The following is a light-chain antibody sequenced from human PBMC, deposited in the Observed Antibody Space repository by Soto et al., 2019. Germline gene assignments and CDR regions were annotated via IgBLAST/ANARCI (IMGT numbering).Light chain of an antibody. V-gene: IGKV3-11*01. CDR2: DAS. CDR3: QQRSNWPPLT. CDR1: QSVSSY. Sequence: EIVLTQSPATLSLSPGERATLSCRASQSVSSYLAWYQQKPGQAPRLLIYDASNRATGIPARFSGSGSGTDFTLTISSLEPEDVAVYYYQQRSNWPPLTFGGGTKVEIK. J-gene: IGKJ4*01.